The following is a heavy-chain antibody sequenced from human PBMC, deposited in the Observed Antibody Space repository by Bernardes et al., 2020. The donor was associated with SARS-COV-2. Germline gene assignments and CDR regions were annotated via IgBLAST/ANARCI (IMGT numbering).Heavy chain of an antibody. CDR2: FDPEKGKT. CDR1: GHSLTELS. D-gene: IGHD2-8*02. Sequence: ASVKVSCKISGHSLTELSMHWVRQTPGKGLEWMGGFDPEKGKTIYSQKFQGTVTLTEDTSTDTVYMELRSLRFEDTAVYYCATGTGGYWFFDLWGRGTLITVSS. J-gene: IGHJ2*01. CDR3: ATGTGGYWFFDL. V-gene: IGHV1-24*01.